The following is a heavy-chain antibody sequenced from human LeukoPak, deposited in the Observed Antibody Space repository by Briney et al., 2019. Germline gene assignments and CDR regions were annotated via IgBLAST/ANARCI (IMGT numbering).Heavy chain of an antibody. V-gene: IGHV4-39*07. CDR2: IYYSGST. CDR3: ARVRKRIAAAGRDHAFDI. CDR1: GGSISSSSYY. Sequence: PSETLSLTCTASGGSISSSSYYWGWIRQPPGKGLEWIGSIYYSGSTYYNPSLKSRVTISVDTSKNQFSLKLSSVTAADTAVYYCARVRKRIAAAGRDHAFDIWGQGTMVTVSS. J-gene: IGHJ3*02. D-gene: IGHD6-13*01.